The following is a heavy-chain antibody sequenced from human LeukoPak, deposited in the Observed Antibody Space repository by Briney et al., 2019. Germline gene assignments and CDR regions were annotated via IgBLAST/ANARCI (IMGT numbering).Heavy chain of an antibody. CDR3: AREWEQGY. CDR2: IRYDGGNQ. V-gene: IGHV3-30*02. Sequence: GGSLRLSCEASGFTFSIYGLHWVRQAPGKGLEWVAFIRYDGGNQYYADSVKGRFAISRDNSKNSLYLQMNSLTTEDTAMYYCAREWEQGYWGQGTLVTVSS. D-gene: IGHD1-26*01. J-gene: IGHJ4*02. CDR1: GFTFSIYG.